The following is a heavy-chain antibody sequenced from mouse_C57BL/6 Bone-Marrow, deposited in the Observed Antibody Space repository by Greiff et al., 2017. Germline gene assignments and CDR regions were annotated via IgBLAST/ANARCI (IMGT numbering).Heavy chain of an antibody. D-gene: IGHD1-1*02. CDR3: ASYGEAMDY. V-gene: IGHV1-26*01. CDR2: INPNNGGT. CDR1: GYTFTDYY. Sequence: EVQLQQSGPELVKPGASVKISCKASGYTFTDYYMNWVKQSHGKSLEWIGDINPNNGGTSYNQKFKGKATLTVDKSSSTAYMELRSLTSEDSAVYYCASYGEAMDYWGQGTSVTVSS. J-gene: IGHJ4*01.